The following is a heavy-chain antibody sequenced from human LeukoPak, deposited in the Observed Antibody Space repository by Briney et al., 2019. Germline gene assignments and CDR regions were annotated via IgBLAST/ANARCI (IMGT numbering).Heavy chain of an antibody. CDR1: GASITSGSFY. CDR2: SFTRGYT. V-gene: IGHV4-61*02. Sequence: SETPSLTCTVSGASITSGSFYWSWIRQPAGKGLEWIGRSFTRGYTSYNPSLKSRVTNFVNTSQNDFSLKLTSMTAADSAVYYCARVGVGVNPDFWGQGTLVTVSS. CDR3: ARVGVGVNPDF. D-gene: IGHD1-26*01. J-gene: IGHJ4*02.